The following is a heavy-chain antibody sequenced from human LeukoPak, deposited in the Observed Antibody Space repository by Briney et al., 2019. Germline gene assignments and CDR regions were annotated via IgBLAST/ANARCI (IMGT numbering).Heavy chain of an antibody. D-gene: IGHD3-10*01. Sequence: SETLSLTCAVYGGSFSGYYWSWIRQPPGKGLEWIGEINHSGSTNYNPSLKSRVTISVDTSKNQFSLKLSSVTAADTAVYYCARGQELLWFGELFRHYYYYYMDVWGKGATVTVSS. J-gene: IGHJ6*03. CDR1: GGSFSGYY. V-gene: IGHV4-34*01. CDR3: ARGQELLWFGELFRHYYYYYMDV. CDR2: INHSGST.